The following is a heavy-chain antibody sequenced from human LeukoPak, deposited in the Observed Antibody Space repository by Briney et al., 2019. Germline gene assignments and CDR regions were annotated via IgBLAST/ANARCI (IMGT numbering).Heavy chain of an antibody. Sequence: GRSLRLSCAASGFTFSSYAMHWVRQAPGKGLEWVAVISYDGSNKYYADSVKGRFTISRDNSKNTLYLQMNSLRAEDTAVYYCARESIAAAGTTSNFDYWGQGTLVTVSS. V-gene: IGHV3-30-3*01. CDR3: ARESIAAAGTTSNFDY. D-gene: IGHD6-13*01. J-gene: IGHJ4*02. CDR2: ISYDGSNK. CDR1: GFTFSSYA.